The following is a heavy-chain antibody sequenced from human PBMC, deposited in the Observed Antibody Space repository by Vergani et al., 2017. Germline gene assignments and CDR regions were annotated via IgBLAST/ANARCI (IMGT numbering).Heavy chain of an antibody. D-gene: IGHD3-16*02. CDR2: INAGNGNT. CDR3: AGEGFYDYVWGSYRLRGGYYFDY. CDR1: GYTFTSYA. V-gene: IGHV1-3*01. Sequence: QVQLVQSGAEVKKPGASVKASCKASGYTFTSYAMHWVRQAPGQRLEWMGWINAGNGNTKYSQKFQGRVTITRDTSASTAYMELSSLRSEDTAVYYCAGEGFYDYVWGSYRLRGGYYFDYWGQGTLVTVSS. J-gene: IGHJ4*02.